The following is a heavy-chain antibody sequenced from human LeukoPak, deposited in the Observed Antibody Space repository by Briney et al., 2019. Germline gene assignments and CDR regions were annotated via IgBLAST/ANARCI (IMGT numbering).Heavy chain of an antibody. Sequence: GASVKVSCNAAGYTFTAYYMNWVRQAPGQGLEWLGWINPNSGGTNYAQKFKGRVTMTRDTSISTAYMELSRLRSDDTAVYYCARDKAAANWFDPWGQGTLVTASS. V-gene: IGHV1-2*02. CDR2: INPNSGGT. J-gene: IGHJ5*02. CDR1: GYTFTAYY. CDR3: ARDKAAANWFDP. D-gene: IGHD6-13*01.